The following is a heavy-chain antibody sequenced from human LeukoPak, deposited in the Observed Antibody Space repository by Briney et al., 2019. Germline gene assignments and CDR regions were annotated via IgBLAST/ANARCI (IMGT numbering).Heavy chain of an antibody. CDR1: GASINNYY. D-gene: IGHD5-18*01. CDR2: IYYSGTT. CDR3: ARHVPADTGLVNWFDP. V-gene: IGHV4-59*08. Sequence: SETLSLTCTVSGASINNYYWSWIRQPPGKGLEYIGFIYYSGTTNYNPSLKSRVTISVDTSKNQFSLKLSSVTAADTAVYYCARHVPADTGLVNWFDPWGQGTLVTVSS. J-gene: IGHJ5*02.